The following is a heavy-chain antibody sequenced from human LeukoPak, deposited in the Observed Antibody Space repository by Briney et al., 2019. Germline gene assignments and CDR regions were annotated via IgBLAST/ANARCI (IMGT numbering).Heavy chain of an antibody. CDR1: GFTFSSYG. Sequence: GRSLRLSCAASGFTFSSYGMHWVRQAPGKGLEWVAVIWYDGSNKYYAASVKGRFTISRDNSKNTLYLQMTSLRAEDTAVYYCARAGLFDYWGQGTLVTVSS. V-gene: IGHV3-33*01. D-gene: IGHD2-8*02. CDR2: IWYDGSNK. CDR3: ARAGLFDY. J-gene: IGHJ4*02.